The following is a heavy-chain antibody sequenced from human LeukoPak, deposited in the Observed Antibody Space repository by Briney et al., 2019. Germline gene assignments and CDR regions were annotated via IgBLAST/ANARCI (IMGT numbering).Heavy chain of an antibody. CDR2: INPNRGGT. V-gene: IGHV1-2*02. Sequence: GASVKVSCKASGYTFSNYDINWVRQAPGQGLEWMGWINPNRGGTNYAQKFQGRVTMTRDTSISTAYMELSRLRSDDTAVYYCARSVDFDWLFNFDYWGQGTLVTVSS. D-gene: IGHD3-9*01. J-gene: IGHJ4*02. CDR3: ARSVDFDWLFNFDY. CDR1: GYTFSNYD.